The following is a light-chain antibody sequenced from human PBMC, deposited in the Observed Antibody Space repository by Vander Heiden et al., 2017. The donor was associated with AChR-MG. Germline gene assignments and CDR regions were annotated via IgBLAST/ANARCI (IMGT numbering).Light chain of an antibody. V-gene: IGKV3-15*01. CDR1: QSVSGH. J-gene: IGKJ4*01. CDR2: GAS. CDR3: QQYHNWPPLT. Sequence: EIVMTQSPATLSVSPGERATLSCRASQSVSGHLAWYQQKPGQAPRLLIYGASTRGTGVPARFSGSGYGTEFTLTISSLQSEDFAIYYCQQYHNWPPLTFGGGTKVEIK.